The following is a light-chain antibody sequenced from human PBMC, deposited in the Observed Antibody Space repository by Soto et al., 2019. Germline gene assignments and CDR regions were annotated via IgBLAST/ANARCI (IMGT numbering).Light chain of an antibody. CDR1: SSNIGSNN. CDR2: SNN. CDR3: AAWDDSLNGLV. V-gene: IGLV1-44*01. Sequence: QSVLTQPPSASGPPGQRVTISCSGSSSNIGSNNVNWYQQLPGTAPKLLMYSNNQRPSGVPDRFSGSKSGTSASLAICGLQSEDEADYYCAAWDDSLNGLVFGGGTKLTVL. J-gene: IGLJ2*01.